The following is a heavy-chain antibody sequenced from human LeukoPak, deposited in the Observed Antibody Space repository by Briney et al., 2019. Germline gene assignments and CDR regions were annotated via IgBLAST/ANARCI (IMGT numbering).Heavy chain of an antibody. V-gene: IGHV4-59*01. Sequence: SETLSLTCTVSGGSISSYYWSWIRQPPGKGLEWIGYIYYSGSTNYNPSLKSRVTISVDTSKNQFYLKLSSVTAADTAVYYCARVGRVEQQLVFFDYWGQGTLVTVSS. CDR2: IYYSGST. J-gene: IGHJ4*02. D-gene: IGHD6-13*01. CDR3: ARVGRVEQQLVFFDY. CDR1: GGSISSYY.